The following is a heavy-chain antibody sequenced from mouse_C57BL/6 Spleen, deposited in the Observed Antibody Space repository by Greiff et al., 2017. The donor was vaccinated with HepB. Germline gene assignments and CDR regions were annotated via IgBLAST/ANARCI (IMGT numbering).Heavy chain of an antibody. CDR2: IDPSDSYT. D-gene: IGHD2-2*01. V-gene: IGHV1-50*01. CDR3: ASGGETMVTTRDAMDD. CDR1: GYTFTSYW. J-gene: IGHJ4*01. Sequence: QVQLQQPGAELVKPGASVKLSCKASGYTFTSYWMQWVKQRPGQGLEWIGEIDPSDSYTNYNQKFKGKATLTVDTSSSTAYMQLSSLTSEDSAVYYCASGGETMVTTRDAMDDWGQGTSVTVSS.